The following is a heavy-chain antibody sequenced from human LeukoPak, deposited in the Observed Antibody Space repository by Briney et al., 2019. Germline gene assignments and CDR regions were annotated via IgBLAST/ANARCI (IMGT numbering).Heavy chain of an antibody. V-gene: IGHV4-4*08. CDR1: GGSISSYY. CDR3: ARDRRMGYYGSGSYAFDY. D-gene: IGHD3-10*01. Sequence: SETLSLTCTVSGGSISSYYWSWIRQPPGKGLEWIGYIYTSGSTNYNPSLKSRVTISVDTSKNQFSLKLSSVTAADTAVYYCARDRRMGYYGSGSYAFDYWGQGTLVTVSS. CDR2: IYTSGST. J-gene: IGHJ4*02.